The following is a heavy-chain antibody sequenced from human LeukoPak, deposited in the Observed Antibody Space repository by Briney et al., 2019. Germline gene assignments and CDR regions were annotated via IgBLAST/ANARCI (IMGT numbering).Heavy chain of an antibody. Sequence: ASVKVSCTASVYTLRDYYIYWVRQAPGQGLEWLGWLNPHSGGTNYAQKFQGRVTLTSDTSISTAYMELTPLTSDDTAIYYCARGLRIINGLDVWGQGTTVIVSS. V-gene: IGHV1-2*02. J-gene: IGHJ6*02. CDR2: LNPHSGGT. D-gene: IGHD2-15*01. CDR3: ARGLRIINGLDV. CDR1: VYTLRDYY.